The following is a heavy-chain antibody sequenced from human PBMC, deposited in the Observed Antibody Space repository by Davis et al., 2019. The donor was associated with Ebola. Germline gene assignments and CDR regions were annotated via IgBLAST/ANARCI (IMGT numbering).Heavy chain of an antibody. CDR1: GGSISSYY. Sequence: GSLRLSCTVSGGSISSYYWSWIRQPPGKGLEWIGEINHSGSTNYNPSLKSRVTISVDTSKNQFSLKLSSVTAADTAVYYCAREVTTVTTSGLGFDYWGQGTLVTVSS. V-gene: IGHV4-34*01. J-gene: IGHJ4*02. CDR3: AREVTTVTTSGLGFDY. D-gene: IGHD4-17*01. CDR2: INHSGST.